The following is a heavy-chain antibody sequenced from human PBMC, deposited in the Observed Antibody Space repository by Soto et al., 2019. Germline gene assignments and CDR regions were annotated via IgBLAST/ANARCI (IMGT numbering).Heavy chain of an antibody. CDR1: GFTFTSYA. V-gene: IGHV3-23*01. CDR2: ISGGADIT. J-gene: IGHJ4*02. CDR3: ARLPTMTTVTHYLDN. Sequence: EVQLLESGGGLEQPGGSLRLSCAASGFTFTSYAMGWVRQAPGKGLEWVSSISGGADITNYADSVKGRFTISRDNSRDTLYLQMNSLRVEDTALYYCARLPTMTTVTHYLDNWGQGALVTVSS. D-gene: IGHD4-17*01.